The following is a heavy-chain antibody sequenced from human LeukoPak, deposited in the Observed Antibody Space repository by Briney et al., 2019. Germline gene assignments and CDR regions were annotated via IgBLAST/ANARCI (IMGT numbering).Heavy chain of an antibody. J-gene: IGHJ4*02. CDR2: IYHSGSP. D-gene: IGHD1-26*01. CDR3: ARDRSYYHYFDY. V-gene: IGHV4-4*02. Sequence: SGTLSLTCAVSGGSISSSYWWSWVRQPPGKGLEWIGEIYHSGSPNYKPSLKSRVTISVDKSKNLFSLKLSSVTAADTAVYYCARDRSYYHYFDYWGQGTLVTVSS. CDR1: GGSISSSYW.